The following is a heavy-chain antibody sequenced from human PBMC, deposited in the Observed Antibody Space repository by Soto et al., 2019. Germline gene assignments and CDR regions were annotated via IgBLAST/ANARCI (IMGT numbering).Heavy chain of an antibody. J-gene: IGHJ4*02. CDR2: ISHSGST. D-gene: IGHD5-18*01. CDR1: GGSISSAAYY. CDR3: AREYTYGSNFFDC. Sequence: QVQLQESGPGLVKPSQTLSLTCTVSGGSISSAAYYWSWIRQHPGKGLEWIGYISHSGSTYYTPSLKSRVNTSADTSTNQFAVNLPSVTAADTAVYYCAREYTYGSNFFDCWGQGALVTVSS. V-gene: IGHV4-31*03.